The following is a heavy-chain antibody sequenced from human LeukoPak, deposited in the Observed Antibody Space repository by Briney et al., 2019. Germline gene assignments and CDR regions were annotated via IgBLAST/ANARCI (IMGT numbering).Heavy chain of an antibody. D-gene: IGHD6-13*01. CDR1: GGSISSSSYY. V-gene: IGHV4-39*01. CDR3: ARLVPSSSWYRRYYYYGMDV. J-gene: IGHJ6*02. CDR2: IYYSGST. Sequence: SETLSLTCTVFGGSISSSSYYWGWIRQPPGKGLEWIGSIYYSGSTYYNPSLKSRVTISVDTSKNQFSLKLSSVTAADTAVYYCARLVPSSSWYRRYYYYGMDVWGQGTTVTVSS.